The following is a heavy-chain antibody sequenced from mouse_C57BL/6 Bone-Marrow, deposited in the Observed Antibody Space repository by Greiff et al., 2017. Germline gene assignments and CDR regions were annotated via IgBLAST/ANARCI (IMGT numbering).Heavy chain of an antibody. CDR2: IYPRDGST. V-gene: IGHV1-85*01. CDR3: ARSGPVVGYYFDY. CDR1: GYTFTSYD. Sequence: QVQLQQSGPELVKPGASVKLSCKASGYTFTSYDINWVKQRPGQGLEWIGWIYPRDGSTKYNEKFKGKATLTVDTSSSTGYMELHSLTSEDSAVYFCARSGPVVGYYFDYWGQGTTLTVSS. D-gene: IGHD1-1*01. J-gene: IGHJ2*01.